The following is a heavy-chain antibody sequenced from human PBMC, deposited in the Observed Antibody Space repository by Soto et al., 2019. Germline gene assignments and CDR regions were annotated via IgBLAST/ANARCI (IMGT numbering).Heavy chain of an antibody. J-gene: IGHJ4*02. CDR1: GFTFRSYA. Sequence: GGSQRLSCAASGFTFRSYAMSWVRQAPGKGLEWVSAISGSGGSTYYADSVKGRFTISRDNSKNTLYLQMNSLRAEETVVYYGAKRASSSRNYYLDYWGQGTLVTVSS. V-gene: IGHV3-23*01. D-gene: IGHD6-13*01. CDR3: AKRASSSRNYYLDY. CDR2: ISGSGGST.